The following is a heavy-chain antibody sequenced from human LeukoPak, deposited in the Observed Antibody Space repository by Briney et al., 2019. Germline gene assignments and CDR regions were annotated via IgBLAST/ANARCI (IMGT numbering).Heavy chain of an antibody. Sequence: SETLSLTCTVSGGSISSGGYYWSWIRQHPGKGLEWIGYIYYSGGTYYNPSLKSRVTISVDTSKNQFSLKLSSVTAADTAVYYCARDGDGGSGSYYDYWGQGTLVTVSS. J-gene: IGHJ4*02. CDR2: IYYSGGT. CDR1: GGSISSGGYY. V-gene: IGHV4-31*03. D-gene: IGHD3-10*01. CDR3: ARDGDGGSGSYYDY.